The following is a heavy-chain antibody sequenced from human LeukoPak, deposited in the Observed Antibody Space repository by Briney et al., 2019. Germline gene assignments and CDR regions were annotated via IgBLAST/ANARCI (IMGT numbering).Heavy chain of an antibody. CDR1: GFTFDDHG. CDR2: INWNGGST. J-gene: IGHJ4*02. D-gene: IGHD6-19*01. CDR3: ARGHGEQQWLVASFDY. Sequence: GGSLRLSCAASGFTFDDHGMSWVRQVPGKGLEWVSGINWNGGSTGYADSVKGRFTISRDNAKNSLYLQMNSLRAEDTAVYYCARGHGEQQWLVASFDYWGQGTLVTVSS. V-gene: IGHV3-20*04.